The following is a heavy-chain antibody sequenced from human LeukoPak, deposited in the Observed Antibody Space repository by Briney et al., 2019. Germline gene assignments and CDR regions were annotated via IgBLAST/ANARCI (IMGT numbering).Heavy chain of an antibody. D-gene: IGHD3-10*01. CDR3: ARRHSKGDYYGSGSFNWFDP. CDR1: GGSFSGYY. CDR2: IYYSGST. Sequence: SETLSLTCAVYGGSFSGYYWGWIRQPPGKGLEWIGSIYYSGSTYYNPSLRSRVTISVDTSKNQFSLKLSSVTAADTAVYYCARRHSKGDYYGSGSFNWFDPWGQGTLVTVSS. J-gene: IGHJ5*02. V-gene: IGHV4-39*01.